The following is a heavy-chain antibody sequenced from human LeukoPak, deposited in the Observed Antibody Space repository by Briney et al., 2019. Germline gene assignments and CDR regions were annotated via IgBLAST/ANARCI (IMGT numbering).Heavy chain of an antibody. J-gene: IGHJ4*02. CDR1: GFTFSSYS. Sequence: PGGSLRLSCAASGFTFSSYSMNWVRKAPGKGLEWVSSISSSSYVYYADSVKGRFTISRDNAKNSLYLQMNCLRAEDTAVYYCARDGGSGLLSPLDYWGQGTLVTVSS. V-gene: IGHV3-21*01. CDR2: ISSSSYV. CDR3: ARDGGSGLLSPLDY. D-gene: IGHD6-19*01.